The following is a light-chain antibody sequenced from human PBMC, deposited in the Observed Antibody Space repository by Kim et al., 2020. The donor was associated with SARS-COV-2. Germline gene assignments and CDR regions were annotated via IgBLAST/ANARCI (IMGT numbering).Light chain of an antibody. CDR3: QAWDSSTHNYV. V-gene: IGLV3-1*01. J-gene: IGLJ1*01. CDR1: KLGDKY. CDR2: QDH. Sequence: PGQTARLTCSGYKLGDKYVSWYQQKPGQSPVVVIYQDHQRPSGIPERFSGSNSGNTATLTISGTQAMDEADYYCQAWDSSTHNYVFGAGTKVTVL.